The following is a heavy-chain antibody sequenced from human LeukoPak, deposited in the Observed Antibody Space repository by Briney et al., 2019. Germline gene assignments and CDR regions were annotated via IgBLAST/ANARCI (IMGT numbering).Heavy chain of an antibody. V-gene: IGHV3-15*01. CDR1: GFTFSNAW. J-gene: IGHJ6*02. Sequence: GGSLRLSCAASGFTFSNAWMSWVRRAPGKGLEWVGCIKSITDGGTTDYAAPVKGRFTISRDTSTDTLYLQMNSLKAEDTAVYYCSIETPYSYYGMDVWGQGTTVTVSS. CDR3: SIETPYSYYGMDV. CDR2: IKSITDGGTT.